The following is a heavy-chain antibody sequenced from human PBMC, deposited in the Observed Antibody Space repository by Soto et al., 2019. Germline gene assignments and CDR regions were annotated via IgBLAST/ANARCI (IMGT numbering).Heavy chain of an antibody. D-gene: IGHD6-25*01. Sequence: QVQLQESGPGLVKPSETLSLTCTVSSDSIAGENWWSWVRQPRGMGLEWIGEIFHTGGTNYNPSLKGRVTMEVDKSKNQFSLKLISATAADTAVYYCARVFSSGSGWMYYFDFWGQGTLVSVSS. J-gene: IGHJ4*02. V-gene: IGHV4-4*02. CDR2: IFHTGGT. CDR1: SDSIAGENW. CDR3: ARVFSSGSGWMYYFDF.